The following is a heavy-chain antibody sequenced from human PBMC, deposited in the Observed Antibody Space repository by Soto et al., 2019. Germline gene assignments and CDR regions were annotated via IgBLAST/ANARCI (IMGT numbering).Heavy chain of an antibody. CDR1: GGSISSGGYY. Sequence: SETLSLTCTVSGGSISSGGYYWSWIRQHPGKGLEWIGYIYYSGSTNYNPSLKSRVTISVDTSKNQFSLKLSSVTAADTSLYYCARQYLVPPYYFDYWGQGSLVTVSS. D-gene: IGHD6-13*01. V-gene: IGHV4-61*08. CDR2: IYYSGST. J-gene: IGHJ4*02. CDR3: ARQYLVPPYYFDY.